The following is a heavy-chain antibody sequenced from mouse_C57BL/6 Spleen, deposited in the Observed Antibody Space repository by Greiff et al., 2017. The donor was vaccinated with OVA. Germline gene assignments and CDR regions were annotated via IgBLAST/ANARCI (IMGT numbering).Heavy chain of an antibody. D-gene: IGHD2-1*01. CDR2: ISYSGST. CDR3: ARFPTIYYGNYWYFDV. CDR1: GYSITSDY. V-gene: IGHV3-8*01. J-gene: IGHJ1*03. Sequence: EVQGVESGPGLAKPSQTLSLTCSVTGYSITSDYWNWIRKFPGNKLEYMGYISYSGSTYYNPSLKSRISITRDTSKNQYYLQLNSVTTEDTATYYCARFPTIYYGNYWYFDVWGTGTTVTVSS.